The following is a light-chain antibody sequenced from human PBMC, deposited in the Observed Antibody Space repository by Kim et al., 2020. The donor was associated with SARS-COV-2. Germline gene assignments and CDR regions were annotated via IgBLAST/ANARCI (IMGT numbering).Light chain of an antibody. CDR3: QSADSSDTVI. V-gene: IGLV3-25*03. Sequence: SYELTQAPSVSVSPGQTAKITCSGDSLSKKYSYWYQQKPGQAPIILIYKDTERPSGIPERFSGSRSGTTVTLSISGVQAEDEGDYYCQSADSSDTVIFGGWTQLTVL. CDR1: SLSKKY. CDR2: KDT. J-gene: IGLJ2*01.